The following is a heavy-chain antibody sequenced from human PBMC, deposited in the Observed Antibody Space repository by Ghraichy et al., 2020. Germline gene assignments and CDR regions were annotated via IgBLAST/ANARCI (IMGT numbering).Heavy chain of an antibody. CDR2: ISGNGDTT. V-gene: IGHV3-23*01. CDR1: GFTFSTFA. D-gene: IGHD3-10*01. CDR3: AKGGGWLYYFDY. J-gene: IGHJ4*02. Sequence: GESLNISCAASGFTFSTFAMNWVRQAPGKGLEWVSAISGNGDTTYYADSVKGRFTISRDNSKNTLYLQVNSLRAEDTAEYYCAKGGGWLYYFDYWGQGTLVTVSS.